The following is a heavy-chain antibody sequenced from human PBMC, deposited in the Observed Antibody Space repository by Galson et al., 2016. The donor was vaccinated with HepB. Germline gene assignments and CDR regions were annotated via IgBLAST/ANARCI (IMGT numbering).Heavy chain of an antibody. CDR2: IYWDEDK. D-gene: IGHD1-1*01. Sequence: PALVNPTQTLTLTCSFSSVTTKRVDVGWIRQPPGKALEWLALIYWDEDKRYSPSLKSRLTITRDTSKNQVVLTMTNMDPVDTATYYCAHVRDGLELYFDSWGQGTLVTVSS. J-gene: IGHJ4*02. CDR1: SVTTKRVD. V-gene: IGHV2-5*02. CDR3: AHVRDGLELYFDS.